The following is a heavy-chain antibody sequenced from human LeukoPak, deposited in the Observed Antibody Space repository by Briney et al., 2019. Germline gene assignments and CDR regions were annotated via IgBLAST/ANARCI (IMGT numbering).Heavy chain of an antibody. CDR2: IYSGGGA. CDR1: GFTVSSNW. Sequence: GGSLRLSCAASGFTVSSNWMTWVRQAPGKGLEWVSIIYSGGGAYYADSVKGRFTISRDNSKNTLYLQINSLTAEDTAVFYCASGYPSGPLEYWGQGTLVTVSS. CDR3: ASGYPSGPLEY. V-gene: IGHV3-66*01. D-gene: IGHD5-18*01. J-gene: IGHJ4*02.